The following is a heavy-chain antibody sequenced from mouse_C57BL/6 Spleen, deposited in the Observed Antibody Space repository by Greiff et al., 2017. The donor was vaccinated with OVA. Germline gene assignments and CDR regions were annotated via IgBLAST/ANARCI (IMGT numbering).Heavy chain of an antibody. CDR3: TEGYSNYAMDY. D-gene: IGHD2-5*01. J-gene: IGHJ4*01. V-gene: IGHV1-15*01. CDR1: GYTFTDYE. CDR2: IDPETGGT. Sequence: VQVVESGAELVRPGASVTLSCKASGYTFTDYEMHWVKQTPVHGLEWIGAIDPETGGTAYNQKFKGKAILTADKSSSTAYMELRSLTSEDSAVYYCTEGYSNYAMDYWGQGTSVTVSS.